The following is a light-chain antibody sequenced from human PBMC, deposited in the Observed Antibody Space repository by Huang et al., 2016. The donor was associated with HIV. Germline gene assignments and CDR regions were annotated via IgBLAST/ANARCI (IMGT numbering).Light chain of an antibody. CDR2: GAS. J-gene: IGKJ4*01. Sequence: EIVMTQSPATLSVSPGEGATLSCRASRSVNSNLAGYQQKPGQAPRLLIYGASTRAPGVPARFSGSVSGTEFTLTISSLQSEDFAVYFCQQYNDWPLTFGGGTKVDIK. CDR3: QQYNDWPLT. V-gene: IGKV3-15*01. CDR1: RSVNSN.